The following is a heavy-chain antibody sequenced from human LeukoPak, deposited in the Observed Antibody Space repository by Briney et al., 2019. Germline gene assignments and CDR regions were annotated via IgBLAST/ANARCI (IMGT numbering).Heavy chain of an antibody. CDR3: ARYRDGDRDISLDI. CDR2: INNGGTT. D-gene: IGHD4-17*01. Sequence: SETLSLTCTVSGDSISSAYWSWIRQPPGKGLEWIGFINNGGTTSYNPSLKSRVTISRDMSKNQFALKLSSVSAADTAVYYCARYRDGDRDISLDIWGQGTLVTVSS. J-gene: IGHJ4*02. CDR1: GDSISSAY. V-gene: IGHV4-59*08.